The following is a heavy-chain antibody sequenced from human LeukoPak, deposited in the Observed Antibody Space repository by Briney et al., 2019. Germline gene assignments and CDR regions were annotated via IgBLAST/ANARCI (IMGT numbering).Heavy chain of an antibody. Sequence: GSLRLSCAASGFTFSSYAMSWVRQAPGKGLEWVSVISSTGGSTYYADSVKGRFTISRDNSKKTLYLQLNSMRAEDTAVYYCAKVPAFDYWGQGTLVTVSS. CDR1: GFTFSSYA. CDR2: ISSTGGST. J-gene: IGHJ4*02. V-gene: IGHV3-23*01. CDR3: AKVPAFDY.